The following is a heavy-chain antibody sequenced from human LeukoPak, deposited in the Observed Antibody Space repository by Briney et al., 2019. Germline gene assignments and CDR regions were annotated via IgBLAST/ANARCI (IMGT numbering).Heavy chain of an antibody. Sequence: PSETLSLTCTVSGYSISSGYYWGWIRQPPGKGLEWIGSIYHSGSTYYNPSLKSRVTISVDTSKNQFSLKLSSVTAADTAMYYCASRDAFDIWGQGKMVTVSS. CDR2: IYHSGST. J-gene: IGHJ3*02. V-gene: IGHV4-38-2*02. CDR3: ASRDAFDI. CDR1: GYSISSGYY.